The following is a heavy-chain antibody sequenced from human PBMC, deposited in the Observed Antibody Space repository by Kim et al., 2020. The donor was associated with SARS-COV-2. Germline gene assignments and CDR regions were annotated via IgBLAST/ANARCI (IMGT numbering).Heavy chain of an antibody. CDR3: AREISTPMRSYYYYGMDV. Sequence: GGSLRLSCAASGFTFSSYGMHWVRQAPGKGLEWVAVIWYDGSNKYYADSVKGRFTISRDNSKNTLYLQMNSLRAEDTAVYYCAREISTPMRSYYYYGMDVWGAGTTVTVSS. D-gene: IGHD2-2*01. J-gene: IGHJ6*04. V-gene: IGHV3-33*01. CDR2: IWYDGSNK. CDR1: GFTFSSYG.